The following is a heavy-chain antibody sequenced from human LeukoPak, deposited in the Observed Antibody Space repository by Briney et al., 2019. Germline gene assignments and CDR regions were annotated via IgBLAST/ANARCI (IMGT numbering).Heavy chain of an antibody. CDR3: ARGGGPPSYLDF. V-gene: IGHV4-59*01. CDR2: IHYSGST. CDR1: GGSISSYY. D-gene: IGHD3-16*01. J-gene: IGHJ4*02. Sequence: SEALSLTCTVSGGSISSYYWTWIRQPPGKGLEWIGYIHYSGSTNYKASLKSRVTISVDTSMNQFSLKMSSVTAADTAVYYCARGGGPPSYLDFWGQGTLVTVSS.